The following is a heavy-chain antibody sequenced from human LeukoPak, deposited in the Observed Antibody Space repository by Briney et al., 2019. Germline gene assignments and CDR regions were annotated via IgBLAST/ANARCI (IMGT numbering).Heavy chain of an antibody. CDR3: ARDSVDDYVWGSYRHFDY. D-gene: IGHD3-16*02. J-gene: IGHJ4*02. Sequence: PGGSLRLSCAASGFTVSSNYMSWVRQAPGKGLEWVSVIYSGGSTYYADSVKGRFTISRDNSKNTLYLQMNSLRAEDTAVYYCARDSVDDYVWGSYRHFDYWGQGTLVTVSS. CDR2: IYSGGST. V-gene: IGHV3-66*01. CDR1: GFTVSSNY.